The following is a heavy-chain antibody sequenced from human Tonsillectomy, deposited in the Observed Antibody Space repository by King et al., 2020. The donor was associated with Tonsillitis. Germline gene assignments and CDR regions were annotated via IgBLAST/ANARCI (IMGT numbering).Heavy chain of an antibody. J-gene: IGHJ4*02. CDR3: ARAGDSSASFDY. V-gene: IGHV4-38-2*01. CDR1: GYSISTGYY. Sequence: LQLQESGPGLVKPSETLSLTCAVSGYSISTGYYWGWIRQPPGKGLEWIGNKFHSGTTYNNPSLKSRVPISIDTSKNQFSLKLSSVTVADTAGYYCARAGDSSASFDYWSQGTLVTVSS. D-gene: IGHD3-22*01. CDR2: KFHSGTT.